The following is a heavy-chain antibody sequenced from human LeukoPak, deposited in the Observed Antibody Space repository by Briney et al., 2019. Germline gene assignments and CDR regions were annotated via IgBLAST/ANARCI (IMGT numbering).Heavy chain of an antibody. CDR1: GGSFSGYY. CDR2: INHSGST. CDR3: ARGLRGDYYDSSGYYYHFDY. V-gene: IGHV4-34*01. D-gene: IGHD3-22*01. Sequence: SETLSLTCAVYGGSFSGYYWSWIRQPPGKGLEWIGEINHSGSTNYNPSLKSRVTISVDTSKNQFSLKLSSVTAADTAVYYCARGLRGDYYDSSGYYYHFDYWGQGTLVTVSS. J-gene: IGHJ4*02.